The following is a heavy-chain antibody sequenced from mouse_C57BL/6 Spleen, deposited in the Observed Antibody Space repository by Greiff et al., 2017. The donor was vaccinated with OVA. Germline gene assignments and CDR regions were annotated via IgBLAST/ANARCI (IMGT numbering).Heavy chain of an antibody. Sequence: QVQLQQSGAELARPGASVKLSCTASGYTFTSYGISWVKQRPGQGLEWIGEIYPRSGNAYYNEKFKGKATLTADKSSSTAYMELRSLTSEDSAVYFCDPYDDEGYYAMDYWGQGTSVTVSS. CDR2: IYPRSGNA. V-gene: IGHV1-81*01. J-gene: IGHJ4*01. D-gene: IGHD2-4*01. CDR3: DPYDDEGYYAMDY. CDR1: GYTFTSYG.